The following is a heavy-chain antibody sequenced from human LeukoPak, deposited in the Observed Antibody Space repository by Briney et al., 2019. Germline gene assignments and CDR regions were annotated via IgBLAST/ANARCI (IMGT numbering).Heavy chain of an antibody. CDR3: ARSVDTAMVNIFDY. CDR2: INPNSGGT. D-gene: IGHD5-18*01. CDR1: GYTFTGYY. J-gene: IGHJ4*02. Sequence: ASVRVSCKASGYTFTGYYMHWVRQAPGQGLEWMGWINPNSGGTNYAQKFQGWVTMTRDTSTSTVYMELSSLRSDDTAVYYCARSVDTAMVNIFDYWGQGTLVTVSS. V-gene: IGHV1-2*04.